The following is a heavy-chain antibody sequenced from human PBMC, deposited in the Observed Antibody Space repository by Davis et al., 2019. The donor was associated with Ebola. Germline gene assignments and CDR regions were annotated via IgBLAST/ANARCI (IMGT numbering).Heavy chain of an antibody. V-gene: IGHV3-23*01. J-gene: IGHJ6*02. CDR2: IDASGEDT. CDR1: GFTFTTYA. Sequence: PGGSLRLSCAASGFTFTTYAMSWVRQAPGKGLEWVSAIDASGEDTYYVDSVKDRFTISRDDSKNTVYLEISGLRVEDTAVYFCARAPLPVAVAGSMDVWGQGTSVTVSS. CDR3: ARAPLPVAVAGSMDV. D-gene: IGHD6-19*01.